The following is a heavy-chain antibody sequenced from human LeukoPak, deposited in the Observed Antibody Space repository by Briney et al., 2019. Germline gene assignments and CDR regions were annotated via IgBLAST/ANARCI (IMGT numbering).Heavy chain of an antibody. V-gene: IGHV1-69*13. Sequence: ASVKVSCKASGGTFSSYAISWVRQAPGQGLEWMGGIIPIFGTANYAQKFQGRVTITADESTSTAYMELSSLRSEDMAVYYCARVYKGDLTGIDYWGQGTLVTVSS. CDR2: IIPIFGTA. CDR1: GGTFSSYA. CDR3: ARVYKGDLTGIDY. D-gene: IGHD7-27*01. J-gene: IGHJ4*02.